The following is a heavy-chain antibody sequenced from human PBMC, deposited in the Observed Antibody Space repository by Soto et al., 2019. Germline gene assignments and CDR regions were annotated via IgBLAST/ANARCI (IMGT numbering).Heavy chain of an antibody. CDR1: GGSISSSSYY. Sequence: SETLSLTCTVSGGSISSSSYYWGWIRQPPGKGLEWIGSIYYSGSTYYNPSLKSRVTISVDTSKNQFSLKLSSVTAADTAVYYCARLTRSTSSVYRTTNRNDAFDIWGQGTMVTVSS. CDR2: IYYSGST. J-gene: IGHJ3*02. V-gene: IGHV4-39*01. D-gene: IGHD2-2*01. CDR3: ARLTRSTSSVYRTTNRNDAFDI.